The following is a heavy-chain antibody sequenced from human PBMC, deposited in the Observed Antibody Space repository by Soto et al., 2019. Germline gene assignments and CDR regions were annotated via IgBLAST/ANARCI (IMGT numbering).Heavy chain of an antibody. CDR1: GFTFNNYA. Sequence: SGGSLRLSCAASGFTFNNYAMSWVRQAPGKGLEWVSGINGSGTYTYFADSVKGRFTISRDNSKNTLFLQVSSLRAEDTAIYYCAKSGSGYYKLIDYWGQGTLVTVSS. CDR3: AKSGSGYYKLIDY. CDR2: INGSGTYT. D-gene: IGHD5-12*01. V-gene: IGHV3-23*01. J-gene: IGHJ4*02.